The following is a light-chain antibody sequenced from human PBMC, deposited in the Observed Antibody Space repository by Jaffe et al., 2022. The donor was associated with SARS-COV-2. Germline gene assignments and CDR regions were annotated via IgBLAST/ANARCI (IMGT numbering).Light chain of an antibody. CDR2: DDS. Sequence: SYVLTQPPSVSVAPGQTARITCGGNNIGTKGVHWYQQKPGQAPVLVVHDDSDRPSGIPERFSGSNSGNTATLTISRVEAGDEADYYCQVWDHGSDHGVFGGGTRLTVL. CDR3: QVWDHGSDHGV. V-gene: IGLV3-21*02. J-gene: IGLJ3*02. CDR1: NIGTKG.